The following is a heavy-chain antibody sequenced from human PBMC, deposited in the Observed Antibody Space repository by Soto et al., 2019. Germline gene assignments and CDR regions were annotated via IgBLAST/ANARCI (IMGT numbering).Heavy chain of an antibody. Sequence: EVQLLESGGGLVQPGGSLRLSCAASGFTFSSYAMSWVRQAPGKGLEWVSAISGRGGSTYYADSVKGRFTISRDNSKNTLYLQMNSLRAEDTAVYYCAKVSGDIVVVPAAVNYDDYGMDVWGQGTTVTVSS. J-gene: IGHJ6*02. CDR2: ISGRGGST. CDR1: GFTFSSYA. V-gene: IGHV3-23*01. D-gene: IGHD2-2*01. CDR3: AKVSGDIVVVPAAVNYDDYGMDV.